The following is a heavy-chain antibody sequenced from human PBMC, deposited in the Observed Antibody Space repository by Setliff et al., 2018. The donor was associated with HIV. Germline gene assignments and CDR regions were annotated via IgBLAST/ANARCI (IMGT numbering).Heavy chain of an antibody. CDR2: INAGNGNT. Sequence: ASVKVSCKASGYTFTSYAMHWVRQAPGQRLEWMGWINAGNGNTKYSQKFQGRVTITRDTSASTAYMELSSLRSEDTAVYYCARVYQYYDILTGYQRSYDYWGQGTLVTVSS. V-gene: IGHV1-3*01. CDR3: ARVYQYYDILTGYQRSYDY. CDR1: GYTFTSYA. J-gene: IGHJ4*02. D-gene: IGHD3-9*01.